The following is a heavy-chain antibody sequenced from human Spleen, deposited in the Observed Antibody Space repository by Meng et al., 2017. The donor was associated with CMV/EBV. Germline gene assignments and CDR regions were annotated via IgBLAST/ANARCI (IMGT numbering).Heavy chain of an antibody. CDR3: AKHTNEWLPVGDYYYYYGMDV. V-gene: IGHV3-7*01. D-gene: IGHD3-3*01. J-gene: IGHJ6*02. Sequence: GESLKISCAASGFTFSSYWMSWVRQAPGKGLEWVANIKQDGSEKYYVDSVKGRFTIPRDNAKNSLYLQMNSLRAEDTAVYYCAKHTNEWLPVGDYYYYYGMDVWGQGTTVTVSS. CDR2: IKQDGSEK. CDR1: GFTFSSYW.